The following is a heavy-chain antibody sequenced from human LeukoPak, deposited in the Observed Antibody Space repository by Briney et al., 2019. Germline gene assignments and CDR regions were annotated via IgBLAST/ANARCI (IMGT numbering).Heavy chain of an antibody. D-gene: IGHD2-21*02. Sequence: GASVKVSCKASGYTFTGYYMHWVRQAPGQGLEWMGWINPNSGGTNYAQKFQGRVTMTRDTSISTAYMELSRLRSDDTAVYYCARDEGGDHEAPFDPWGQGTLVTVSS. CDR1: GYTFTGYY. CDR3: ARDEGGDHEAPFDP. CDR2: INPNSGGT. J-gene: IGHJ5*02. V-gene: IGHV1-2*02.